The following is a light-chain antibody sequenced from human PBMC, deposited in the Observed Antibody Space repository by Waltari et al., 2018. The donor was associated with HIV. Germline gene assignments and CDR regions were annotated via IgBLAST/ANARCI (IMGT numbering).Light chain of an antibody. CDR2: EGS. Sequence: QSALTQPASVSGSPGQSITIPCTGTSSDVGLYNLVSWYQQHPGKAPKLMIYEGSKRPSGVSNRFSGSKSGNTASLTISGLQAEDEADYYCCSYAGSFVIFGGGTKLTVL. CDR1: SSDVGLYNL. CDR3: CSYAGSFVI. J-gene: IGLJ2*01. V-gene: IGLV2-23*01.